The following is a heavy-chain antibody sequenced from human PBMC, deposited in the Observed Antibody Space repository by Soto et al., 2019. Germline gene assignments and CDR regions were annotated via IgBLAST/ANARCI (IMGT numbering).Heavy chain of an antibody. Sequence: QVQLVESGGGVVQPGRSLRLSCAASGFTFSSYGMHWVRQAPGKGLEWVAVISYDGSNKYYADSVKGRFTISRDNSKNTLYLQMNSLRAEDTAVYYWAKVLGELLFYGMDVWGQGTTVTVSS. V-gene: IGHV3-30*18. CDR1: GFTFSSYG. CDR2: ISYDGSNK. D-gene: IGHD3-10*01. J-gene: IGHJ6*02. CDR3: AKVLGELLFYGMDV.